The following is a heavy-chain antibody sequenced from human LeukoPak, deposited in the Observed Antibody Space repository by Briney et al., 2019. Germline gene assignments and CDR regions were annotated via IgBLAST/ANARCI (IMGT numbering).Heavy chain of an antibody. V-gene: IGHV1-46*01. CDR3: ARTGPATFGVVSLNYFDY. Sequence: ASVKVSCKASGYTFRNYYIHWVRQAPGQGLEWMGVVNPTGSTTTYAQRFQGRVTMTRDTSTSTIYMELSSLRSDDTAVYYCARTGPATFGVVSLNYFDYWGQGTLVTVSS. J-gene: IGHJ4*02. CDR2: VNPTGSTT. CDR1: GYTFRNYY. D-gene: IGHD3-3*01.